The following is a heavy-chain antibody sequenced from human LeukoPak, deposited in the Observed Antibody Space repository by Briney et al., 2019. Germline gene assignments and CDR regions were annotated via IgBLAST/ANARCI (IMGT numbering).Heavy chain of an antibody. D-gene: IGHD3-10*01. CDR3: ARVSGFDNNFDY. J-gene: IGHJ4*02. CDR1: GFTFSNYI. CDR2: ISSSSSYI. V-gene: IGHV3-21*01. Sequence: GGSLRLSCAASGFTFSNYIMNWVRQAPGKGLEWVSSISSSSSYIYYADSVKGRFTISRDNAKNSLYLQMNSLRAEDTAVYYCARVSGFDNNFDYWGQGTLVTVSS.